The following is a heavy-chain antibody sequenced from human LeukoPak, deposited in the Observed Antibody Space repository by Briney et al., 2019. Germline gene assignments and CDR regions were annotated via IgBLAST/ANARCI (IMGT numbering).Heavy chain of an antibody. V-gene: IGHV3-30-3*01. D-gene: IGHD1-26*01. Sequence: PGGSLRLSCAASGFTFSNFALHWVRQAPGKGLEWVSLISYDGTTRYDEDSVKGRFTISREDSQSTLYLQMNSLRAEDTAVYYCARVAGSYWGGPLNDYWGQGTLVTVSS. CDR3: ARVAGSYWGGPLNDY. J-gene: IGHJ4*02. CDR2: ISYDGTTR. CDR1: GFTFSNFA.